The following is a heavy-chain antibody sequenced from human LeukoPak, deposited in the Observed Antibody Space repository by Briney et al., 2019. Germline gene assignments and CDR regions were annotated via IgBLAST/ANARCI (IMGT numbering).Heavy chain of an antibody. CDR2: INPNSGGT. CDR3: ARRAYVIRIAAAGTWDY. D-gene: IGHD6-13*01. Sequence: ASVKVSCKASGYTFTGYYMHWVRQAPGQGLEWMGWINPNSGGTNYAQKFQGRVTMTRDTSISTAYMELSRLRSDDTAVYYCARRAYVIRIAAAGTWDYWGQGTLVTVSS. CDR1: GYTFTGYY. J-gene: IGHJ4*02. V-gene: IGHV1-2*02.